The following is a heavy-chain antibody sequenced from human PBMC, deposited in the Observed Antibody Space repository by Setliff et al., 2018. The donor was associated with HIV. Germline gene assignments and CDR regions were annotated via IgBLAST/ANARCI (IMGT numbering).Heavy chain of an antibody. CDR3: ARDGHLYGQPFDY. CDR2: IGGHGSII. D-gene: IGHD3-10*01. J-gene: IGHJ4*02. V-gene: IGHV3-48*03. Sequence: GGSLRLSCAASGLIFSSYEMNWVRQAPGKGLEWISFIGGHGSIIHYADSVKGRFTISRDNAKNSVYLQLDSLSAEDAAVYFCARDGHLYGQPFDYWGQGALVTVSS. CDR1: GLIFSSYE.